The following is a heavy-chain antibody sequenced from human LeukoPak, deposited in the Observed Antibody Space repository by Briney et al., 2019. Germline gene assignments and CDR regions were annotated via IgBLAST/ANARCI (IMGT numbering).Heavy chain of an antibody. J-gene: IGHJ4*02. CDR1: VYTFTDFY. D-gene: IGHD2-2*01. CDR3: ARRPINCIITNCYVDY. Sequence: ASVKVSCKASVYTFTDFYIHWVRQAPGQGLEWMGWMNPNSGDTSYAREFQDRVTLTRDASLSTAYMELSRLRSDDTAVYFCARRPINCIITNCYVDYWGQGTLVTVSS. CDR2: MNPNSGDT. V-gene: IGHV1-2*02.